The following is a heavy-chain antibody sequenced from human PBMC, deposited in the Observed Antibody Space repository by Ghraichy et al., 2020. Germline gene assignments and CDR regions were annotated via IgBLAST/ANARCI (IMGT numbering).Heavy chain of an antibody. CDR3: ATDYGDYGLGNWYFDL. CDR2: IYSGGST. CDR1: GFTVSSNY. V-gene: IGHV3-53*01. D-gene: IGHD4-17*01. Sequence: GGSLRLSCAASGFTVSSNYMSWVRQAPGKGLEWVSVIYSGGSTYYADSVKGRFTISRDNSKNTLYLQMNSLRAEDTAVYYCATDYGDYGLGNWYFDLWGRGTLVTVSS. J-gene: IGHJ2*01.